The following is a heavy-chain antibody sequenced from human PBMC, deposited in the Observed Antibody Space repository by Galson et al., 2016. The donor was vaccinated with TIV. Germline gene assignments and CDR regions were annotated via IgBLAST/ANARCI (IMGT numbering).Heavy chain of an antibody. CDR3: ARDWVVDATDYYYYFGMDV. CDR1: GLSVSINY. V-gene: IGHV3-66*02. J-gene: IGHJ6*02. Sequence: SLRLSCAASGLSVSINYMKWVRQAPGKGLEWVSLISDGGNTYYPDSVKGRFTISRDSSKNTLYFQMNSLRVEDTAVYYCARDWVVDATDYYYYFGMDVWGQGTAVTVSS. D-gene: IGHD2-15*01. CDR2: ISDGGNT.